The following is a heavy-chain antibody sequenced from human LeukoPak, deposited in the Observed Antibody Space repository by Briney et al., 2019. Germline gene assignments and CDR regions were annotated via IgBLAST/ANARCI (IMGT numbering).Heavy chain of an antibody. CDR2: IYYSGST. D-gene: IGHD1-26*01. J-gene: IGHJ4*02. Sequence: SETLSLTCTVSGGSISSSSYYWGWIRQPPGKGLEWIVSIYYSGSTYYNPSLKSRVTISVDTSKNQFSLKLSSMTAADTAVYYCARHKGGSYGYYFDYWGQGTLVTVSS. CDR3: ARHKGGSYGYYFDY. CDR1: GGSISSSSYY. V-gene: IGHV4-39*01.